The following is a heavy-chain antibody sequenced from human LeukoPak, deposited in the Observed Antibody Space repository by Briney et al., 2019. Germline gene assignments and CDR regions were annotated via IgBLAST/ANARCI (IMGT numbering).Heavy chain of an antibody. D-gene: IGHD3-22*01. CDR3: ARTYYYDSSATPFDY. Sequence: SVKVSCKASGGTFSSYAISWVRQAPGQGLEWMGGIIPIFGTANYAQKFQGRVTITADESTSTVYMELSSLRSEDTAVYYCARTYYYDSSATPFDYWGQGTLVTVSS. J-gene: IGHJ4*02. V-gene: IGHV1-69*13. CDR1: GGTFSSYA. CDR2: IIPIFGTA.